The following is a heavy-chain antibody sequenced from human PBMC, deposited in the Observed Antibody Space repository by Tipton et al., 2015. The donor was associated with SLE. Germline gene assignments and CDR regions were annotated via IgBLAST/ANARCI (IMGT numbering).Heavy chain of an antibody. CDR3: AKELVVVTALDY. CDR1: GFTFSSYW. J-gene: IGHJ4*02. CDR2: ISSGGYRT. V-gene: IGHV3-74*01. D-gene: IGHD2-21*02. Sequence: SLRLSCAASGFTFSSYWMHWVRQTPGKGLVWVSRISSGGYRTSHADSVKGRFTISRDNPKNTLYLQMNSLRAEDTAVYYCAKELVVVTALDYWGQGTLVTVSS.